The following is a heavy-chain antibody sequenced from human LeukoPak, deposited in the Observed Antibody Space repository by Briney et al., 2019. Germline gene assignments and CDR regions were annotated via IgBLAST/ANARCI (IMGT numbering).Heavy chain of an antibody. D-gene: IGHD6-13*01. CDR1: GGSISTYY. CDR2: IYYSGST. Sequence: PSETLSLTCTVPGGSISTYYWSCIRQPPGKGLEWIGYIYYSGSTNYNPPLKSRVTISVDTSTNHFSLKLSSVTAADTAVYYCARKPRGAAAGFDYWGQGTLVTVSS. J-gene: IGHJ4*02. V-gene: IGHV4-59*01. CDR3: ARKPRGAAAGFDY.